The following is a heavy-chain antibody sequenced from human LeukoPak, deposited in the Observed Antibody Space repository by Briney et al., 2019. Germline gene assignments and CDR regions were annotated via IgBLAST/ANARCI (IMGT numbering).Heavy chain of an antibody. CDR2: INPNTGDT. D-gene: IGHD6-13*01. V-gene: IGHV1-2*02. Sequence: ASVKVSCKASGYTFTSYYMHWVRQAPGQGLEWMGRINPNTGDTNYAQNFQGRVTMTTDTSSSTAYMELGSLRSDDTAVYYCAPGTMTYDYWGQGTLVTVSS. CDR1: GYTFTSYY. CDR3: APGTMTYDY. J-gene: IGHJ4*02.